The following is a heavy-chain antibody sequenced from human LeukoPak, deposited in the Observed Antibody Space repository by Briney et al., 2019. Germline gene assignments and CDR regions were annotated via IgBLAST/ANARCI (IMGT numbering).Heavy chain of an antibody. D-gene: IGHD5-24*01. J-gene: IGHJ4*02. CDR3: ARWGDGYNPPGGDY. Sequence: NPSETLSLTCTVSGGSISSYYWSWIRQPPGKGLEWIGYIYYSGSTNYNPSPKSRVTISVDTSKNQFSLKLSSVTAADTAVYYCARWGDGYNPPGGDYWGQGTLVTVSS. CDR2: IYYSGST. CDR1: GGSISSYY. V-gene: IGHV4-59*01.